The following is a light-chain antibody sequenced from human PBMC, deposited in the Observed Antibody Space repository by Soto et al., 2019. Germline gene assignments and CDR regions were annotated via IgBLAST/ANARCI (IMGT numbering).Light chain of an antibody. CDR1: SSNIGSNT. J-gene: IGLJ2*01. CDR2: SNT. Sequence: QSVLTQPPSASGTPGQRVTISCSGSSSNIGSNTVHWYQQLPGTDPKLLIYSNTQPPSGVPVRFSGSKSGTSASLAISVLQYEDEADYYCAAWDDSLNGDVVFGGGTKVTVL. V-gene: IGLV1-44*01. CDR3: AAWDDSLNGDVV.